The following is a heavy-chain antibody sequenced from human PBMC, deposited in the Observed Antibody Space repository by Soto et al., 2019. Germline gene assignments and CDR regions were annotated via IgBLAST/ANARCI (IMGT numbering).Heavy chain of an antibody. Sequence: ASVKVSCKASGYTFTSYGISWVRQAPGQGLEWMGWISAYNGNTNYAQKLQGRVTMTTDTSTSTAYMELRSLRSDDTAVYYCARVPDIVDMLDWFDPWGQGTLVTVSS. V-gene: IGHV1-18*01. CDR2: ISAYNGNT. D-gene: IGHD5-12*01. J-gene: IGHJ5*02. CDR3: ARVPDIVDMLDWFDP. CDR1: GYTFTSYG.